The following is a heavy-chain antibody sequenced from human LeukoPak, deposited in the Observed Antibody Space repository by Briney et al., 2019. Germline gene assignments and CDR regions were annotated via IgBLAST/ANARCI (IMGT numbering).Heavy chain of an antibody. CDR3: ARGHGSGSYYNADY. J-gene: IGHJ4*02. CDR2: INHSGST. CDR1: GGSFSGYY. D-gene: IGHD3-10*01. V-gene: IGHV4-34*01. Sequence: TPSETLSLTCAVYGGSFSGYYWSWIRQPPGKGLEWIGEINHSGSTNYNPSLKSRVTISVDTSKNQFSLKLSSVTAAETAVYYCARGHGSGSYYNADYWGQGTLVTVSS.